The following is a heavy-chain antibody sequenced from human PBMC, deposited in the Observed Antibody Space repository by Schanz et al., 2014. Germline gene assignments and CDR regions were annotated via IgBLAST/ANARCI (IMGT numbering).Heavy chain of an antibody. CDR3: ARAFGGYDPAGALDY. J-gene: IGHJ4*02. CDR2: INPNSGTT. V-gene: IGHV1-2*04. D-gene: IGHD5-12*01. Sequence: QVHLVQSGAEVHKPGASLKISCKASGYTFTNFFLHWVRQAPGQGLEWMGWINPNSGTTNYAQKCQGWVTMTTDTSISTAYMELSRLKSDDTAVYDCARAFGGYDPAGALDYWGQGTLVTVSS. CDR1: GYTFTNFF.